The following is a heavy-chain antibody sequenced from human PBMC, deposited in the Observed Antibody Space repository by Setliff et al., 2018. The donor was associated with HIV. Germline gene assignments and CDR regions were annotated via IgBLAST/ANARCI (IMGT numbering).Heavy chain of an antibody. D-gene: IGHD3-22*01. CDR2: IDHSGST. V-gene: IGHV4-4*03. CDR3: ARGYYVSSGYYFGSSYWYFDL. J-gene: IGHJ2*01. Sequence: LRRTLSLTCAVSGGSISSSNWWSWVRQPPGKGLEWIGDIDHSGSTNYNPSIKSRVTISVDKSKNQLPLKLSSVTAADTAVYYCARGYYVSSGYYFGSSYWYFDLWGRGTLVTVSS. CDR1: GGSISSSNW.